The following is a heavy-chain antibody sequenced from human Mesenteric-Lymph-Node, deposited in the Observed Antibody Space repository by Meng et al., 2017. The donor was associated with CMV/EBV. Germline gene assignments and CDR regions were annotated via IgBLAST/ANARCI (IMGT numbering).Heavy chain of an antibody. D-gene: IGHD2-2*01. V-gene: IGHV4-39*07. CDR1: GGSISDDSYY. Sequence: SETLSLTCTVSGGSISDDSYYWAWTRQPPGKELEWIASIYYRGTTYYNPSLNRRVTISIDTSKNHFSLKLTSLTAADTARYYCARIHCPSTYCRFEVGGGWFNPWGQGTLVTVSS. CDR2: IYYRGTT. J-gene: IGHJ5*02. CDR3: ARIHCPSTYCRFEVGGGWFNP.